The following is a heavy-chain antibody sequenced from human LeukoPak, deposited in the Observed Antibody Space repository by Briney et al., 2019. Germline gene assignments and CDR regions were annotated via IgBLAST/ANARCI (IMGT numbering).Heavy chain of an antibody. D-gene: IGHD3-22*01. CDR1: GFTFSSYA. V-gene: IGHV3-30-3*01. Sequence: SGGSLRLSCAASGFTFSSYAMHWVRQAPGKGLEWVAVISYDGSNKYYADSVKGRFTISRDNSKNTLYLQMNSLRAEDTAVYCCAREGSSGYYLPTKYFQHWGQGTLVTVSS. CDR2: ISYDGSNK. CDR3: AREGSSGYYLPTKYFQH. J-gene: IGHJ1*01.